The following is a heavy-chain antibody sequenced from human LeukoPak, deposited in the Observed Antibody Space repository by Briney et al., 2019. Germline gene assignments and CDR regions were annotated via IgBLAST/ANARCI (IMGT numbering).Heavy chain of an antibody. CDR2: ISVNNGNT. CDR1: GYTFLSYD. J-gene: IGHJ4*02. V-gene: IGHV1-18*01. Sequence: ASVKVSCKASGYTFLSYDISWVRQAPGQGLEWMGWISVNNGNTNYAQNLQGRVTMTTDTSTSTAYMELRSLRPDDTAVYYCARVSPGVGSDFDYWGQGTLVTVSS. D-gene: IGHD2-8*01. CDR3: ARVSPGVGSDFDY.